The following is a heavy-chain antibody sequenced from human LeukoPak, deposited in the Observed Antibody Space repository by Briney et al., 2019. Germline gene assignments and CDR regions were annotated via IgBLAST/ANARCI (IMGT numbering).Heavy chain of an antibody. CDR3: ARDPPTIAVAGERVFDY. J-gene: IGHJ4*02. V-gene: IGHV1-18*01. CDR1: GYTFTSYG. Sequence: GASVKVSCKASGYTFTSYGISWVRQAPGQGLEWMGWISAYNGNTNYAQKLQGRVTMTTDTSTSTAYMELRSLRSDDTAVYYCARDPPTIAVAGERVFDYWGQGTLVTVPS. D-gene: IGHD6-19*01. CDR2: ISAYNGNT.